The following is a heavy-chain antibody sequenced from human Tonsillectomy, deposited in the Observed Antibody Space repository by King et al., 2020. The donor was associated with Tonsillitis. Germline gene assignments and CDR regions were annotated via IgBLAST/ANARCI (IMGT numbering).Heavy chain of an antibody. CDR2: IKHDGSEK. CDR3: ASYYDSRGSSGFDY. Sequence: VQLVESGGGLVQPGGSLRLSCAASGFTFSTYWMSWVRQAPGKGLEWVANIKHDGSEKYYVDSVKGRFTISRDNAKNSLYLQMNSLRAEDTAVYYCASYYDSRGSSGFDYWGQGTLVTVSS. V-gene: IGHV3-7*01. D-gene: IGHD3-22*01. J-gene: IGHJ4*02. CDR1: GFTFSTYW.